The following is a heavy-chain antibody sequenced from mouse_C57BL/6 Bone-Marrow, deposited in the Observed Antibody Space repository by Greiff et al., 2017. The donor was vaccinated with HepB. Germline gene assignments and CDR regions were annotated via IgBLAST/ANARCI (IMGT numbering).Heavy chain of an antibody. Sequence: VQLQQSGPELVKPGASVKISCKASGYAFSSSWMNWVKQRPGKGLEWIGRIYPGDGDTNYNGKFKGKATLTTDKSSSRAYMQLSSLTSEDSAVYFCARKGTTVVAPDYWGQGTTLTVSS. CDR2: IYPGDGDT. D-gene: IGHD1-1*01. J-gene: IGHJ2*01. V-gene: IGHV1-82*01. CDR1: GYAFSSSW. CDR3: ARKGTTVVAPDY.